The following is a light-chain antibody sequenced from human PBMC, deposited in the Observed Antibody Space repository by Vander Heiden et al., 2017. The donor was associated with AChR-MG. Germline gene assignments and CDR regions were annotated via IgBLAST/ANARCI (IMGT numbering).Light chain of an antibody. V-gene: IGLV2-23*01. CDR3: ASYAGSSPVV. J-gene: IGLJ2*01. Sequence: SALTPPPSASGTSGQSITLSCPGTSSDVGSYNLVSWYQQHAGKAPKLRNYEGSKRPSGVSNRFCASKSGNTASLTTSGLQAEDEADYYCASYAGSSPVVFGGGTKLTVL. CDR2: EGS. CDR1: SSDVGSYNL.